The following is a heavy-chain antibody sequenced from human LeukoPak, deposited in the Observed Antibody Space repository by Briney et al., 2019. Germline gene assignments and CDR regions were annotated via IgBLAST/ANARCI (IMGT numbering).Heavy chain of an antibody. CDR2: IYYNGNT. V-gene: IGHV4-59*08. Sequence: SETLSLTYTVSGGSMNGRYWSWIRQSPGKGLEWIAYIYYNGNTNYNPSLKSRVSISIDMSKNQFSLELTSVTAADTAIYYCARYNPTDYATTGVYSGVYFDYWGPGILVSVSS. CDR1: GGSMNGRY. CDR3: ARYNPTDYATTGVYSGVYFDY. D-gene: IGHD1-1*01. J-gene: IGHJ4*02.